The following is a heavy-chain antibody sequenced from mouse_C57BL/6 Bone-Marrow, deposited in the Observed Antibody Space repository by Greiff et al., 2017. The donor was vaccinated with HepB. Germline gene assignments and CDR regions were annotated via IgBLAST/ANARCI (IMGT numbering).Heavy chain of an antibody. J-gene: IGHJ4*01. Sequence: VQLQQPGAELVKPGASVKFSCKASGYTFTSYWMHWVKQRPGQGLEWIGMIHPNSGSTNYNEKFKSKATLTVDKSSSTAYMQLSSLTSEDSAVYYCARGDYYGSSDDYDAMDYWGQGTSVTVSS. V-gene: IGHV1-64*01. CDR1: GYTFTSYW. D-gene: IGHD1-1*01. CDR2: IHPNSGST. CDR3: ARGDYYGSSDDYDAMDY.